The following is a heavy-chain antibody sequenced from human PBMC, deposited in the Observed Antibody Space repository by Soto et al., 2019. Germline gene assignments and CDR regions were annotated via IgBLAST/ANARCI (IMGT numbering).Heavy chain of an antibody. CDR1: GGTTRTDS. J-gene: IGHJ6*02. V-gene: IGHV4-59*01. CDR2: IYYSGST. D-gene: IGHD3-10*01. CDR3: ARDAGMLGSGSSYYYYGMDV. Sequence: PKTLSHRCTGSGGTTRTDSCSRIRHPPWKGLEWIGYIYYSGSTNYNPSLKSRVTISVDTSKNQFSLKLSSVTAADTAVYYCARDAGMLGSGSSYYYYGMDVWGQGTTVT.